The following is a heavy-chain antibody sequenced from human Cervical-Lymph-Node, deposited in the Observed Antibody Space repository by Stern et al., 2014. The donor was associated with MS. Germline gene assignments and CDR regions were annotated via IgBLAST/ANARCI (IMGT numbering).Heavy chain of an antibody. J-gene: IGHJ4*02. D-gene: IGHD3-10*01. Sequence: VQLVESGAEVQKPGSSVKVSCRASGGTFRSSDISWVRQAPGQGLEWMGGIIPIIGTANYAQKYQVRVTITADESTSTAYMELSSLRSEDTAIYYCALGGFGHYFEYWGQGTLVTVSS. CDR1: GGTFRSSD. CDR3: ALGGFGHYFEY. CDR2: IIPIIGTA. V-gene: IGHV1-69*01.